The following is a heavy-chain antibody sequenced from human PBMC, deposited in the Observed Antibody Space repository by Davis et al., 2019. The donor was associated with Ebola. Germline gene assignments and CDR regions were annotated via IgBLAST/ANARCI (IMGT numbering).Heavy chain of an antibody. CDR1: GFTFRSYW. CDR2: IRSKDYGGTT. Sequence: GGSLRLSCAASGFTFRSYWMSWVRQAPGKEPEWVGFIRSKDYGGTTEFAASVKGRFTISRDDSKSIAYLQMNSLKTEDTGVYFCTRGIAVAGPYYYGMDVWGQGTTVTVSS. CDR3: TRGIAVAGPYYYGMDV. D-gene: IGHD6-13*01. J-gene: IGHJ6*02. V-gene: IGHV3-49*02.